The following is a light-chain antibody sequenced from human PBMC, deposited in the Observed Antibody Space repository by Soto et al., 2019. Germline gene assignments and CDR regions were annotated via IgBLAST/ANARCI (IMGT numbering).Light chain of an antibody. Sequence: XSVLTQPGSVSCSPGQSVTIPCPGTSSDFGTYTLVSWYQQHTGKAPKLVLYEDIKRPAGVYKRLSGSPSGEKASLTLSGLHAEEEAPYSCSYSAADITSYVFGTGKKVHVL. J-gene: IGLJ1*01. V-gene: IGLV2-23*01. CDR3: YSAADITSYV. CDR1: SSDFGTYTL. CDR2: EDI.